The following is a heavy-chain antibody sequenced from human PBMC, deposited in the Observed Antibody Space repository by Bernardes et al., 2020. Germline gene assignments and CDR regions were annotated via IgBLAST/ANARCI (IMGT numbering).Heavy chain of an antibody. CDR2: ISSSSTYI. J-gene: IGHJ4*02. CDR3: ARDLSRRGRPDYGGDYLDY. D-gene: IGHD4-17*01. Sequence: GGSLRLSCAASGFSFSSHSMNWVSQAPGKGLEWVSSISSSSTYIYYADSVKGRFTISRDNGRNSLYLQMNSLRAEDTAVYYCARDLSRRGRPDYGGDYLDYWGQGTLVTVSS. V-gene: IGHV3-21*01. CDR1: GFSFSSHS.